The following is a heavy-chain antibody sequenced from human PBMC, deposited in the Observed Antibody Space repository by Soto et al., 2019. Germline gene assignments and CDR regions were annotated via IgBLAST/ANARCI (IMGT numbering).Heavy chain of an antibody. D-gene: IGHD4-17*01. CDR3: AKDQGEGGDYENLLPSD. Sequence: EVQLVESGGGLVQPGGYLRLSCAASGCTFRHYAMNWVRQAPGKGLEWVSGISSGRGATIRYAESVQGRFSISRDNSKNTLFLQMNNLRVDDTALYYCAKDQGEGGDYENLLPSDWGQGILVTVSS. CDR2: ISSGRGATI. CDR1: GCTFRHYA. J-gene: IGHJ4*02. V-gene: IGHV3-23*04.